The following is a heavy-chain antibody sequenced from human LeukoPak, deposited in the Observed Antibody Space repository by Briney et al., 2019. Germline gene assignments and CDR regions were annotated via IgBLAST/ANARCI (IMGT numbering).Heavy chain of an antibody. CDR2: INPNSGGT. CDR3: ARDGSSGYGDYYYHYYMDV. V-gene: IGHV1-2*02. J-gene: IGHJ6*03. Sequence: ASVKVSCKASGYTFTGYYMHWVRQAPGQGLEWMGWINPNSGGTNYAQKFQGRVTMTRDTSISTAYMELSRLRSDDTAVYYCARDGSSGYGDYYYHYYMDVWGKGTTVTISS. CDR1: GYTFTGYY. D-gene: IGHD3-22*01.